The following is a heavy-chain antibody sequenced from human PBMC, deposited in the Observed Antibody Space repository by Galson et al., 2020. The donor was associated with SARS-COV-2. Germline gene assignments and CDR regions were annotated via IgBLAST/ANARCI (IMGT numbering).Heavy chain of an antibody. CDR3: ARDTPVVVVAGDDAFDI. CDR2: IWYDGSNK. Sequence: QLGESLKISCAASGFTFSSYGMHWVRQAPGKGLEWVAVIWYDGSNKYYADSVKGRFTISRDNSKNTLYLQMNSLRAEDTAVYYCARDTPVVVVAGDDAFDIWGQGTMVTVSS. V-gene: IGHV3-33*01. CDR1: GFTFSSYG. J-gene: IGHJ3*02. D-gene: IGHD2-15*01.